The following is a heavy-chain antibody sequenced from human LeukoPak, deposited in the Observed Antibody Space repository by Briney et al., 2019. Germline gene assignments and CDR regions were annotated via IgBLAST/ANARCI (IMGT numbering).Heavy chain of an antibody. J-gene: IGHJ6*03. D-gene: IGHD3-10*01. V-gene: IGHV4-34*01. Sequence: SETLSLTCAVDGGSFSGYYWSWIRQPPGKGLEWLGEINHSGSTNYNPSLKSRFTISVDTPKNQFSLKLSSVTAADTAVYYCARTYYYGSGSYSRRYYYYYMDVWGKGTTVTISS. CDR2: INHSGST. CDR1: GGSFSGYY. CDR3: ARTYYYGSGSYSRRYYYYYMDV.